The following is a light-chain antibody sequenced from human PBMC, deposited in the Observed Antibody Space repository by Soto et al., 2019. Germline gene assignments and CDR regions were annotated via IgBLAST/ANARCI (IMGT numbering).Light chain of an antibody. V-gene: IGKV1-5*03. J-gene: IGKJ1*01. CDR2: KAS. CDR3: QQYQNLWT. CDR1: QSISSW. Sequence: DVQMTQSPSTLSASVGDRGTITCRASQSISSWLAWYQQKPGKAPKLLIYKASTLKSGVPSRFSGSGSGTEFTLTISGLQSEDFALYYCQQYQNLWTFGQGTKVDI.